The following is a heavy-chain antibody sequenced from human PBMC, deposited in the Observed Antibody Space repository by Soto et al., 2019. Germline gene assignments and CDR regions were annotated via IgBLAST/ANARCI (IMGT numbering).Heavy chain of an antibody. J-gene: IGHJ5*02. Sequence: GGSLRLSCAASGFTFSSYAMSWVRQAPGKGLEWVSAISGSGGSTYYADSVKGRFTISRDNSKNTLYLQMNSLRAEDTAVHYCAKFTVVTRWFDPWGQGTLVTVSS. V-gene: IGHV3-23*01. CDR3: AKFTVVTRWFDP. CDR2: ISGSGGST. CDR1: GFTFSSYA. D-gene: IGHD2-21*02.